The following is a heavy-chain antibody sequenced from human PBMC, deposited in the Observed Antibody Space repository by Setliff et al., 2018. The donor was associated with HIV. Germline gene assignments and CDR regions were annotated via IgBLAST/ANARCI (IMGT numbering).Heavy chain of an antibody. V-gene: IGHV3-9*01. CDR1: GISFSRDW. J-gene: IGHJ5*02. D-gene: IGHD5-18*01. Sequence: GGSLRLSCVASGISFSRDWMHWVRQAPGKGLEWVSGISWNSGSIGYADSVKGRFTISRDNAKNSLYLQMNSLRSEDTALYYCAKSPNRYSPLDWFDPWGQGTLVTVS. CDR3: AKSPNRYSPLDWFDP. CDR2: ISWNSGSI.